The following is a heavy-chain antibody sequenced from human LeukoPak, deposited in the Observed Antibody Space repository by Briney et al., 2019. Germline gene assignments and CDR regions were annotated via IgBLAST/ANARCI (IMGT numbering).Heavy chain of an antibody. CDR3: ARGGHYYDSSGYLHWFDP. J-gene: IGHJ5*02. D-gene: IGHD3-22*01. CDR2: IYYSGST. Sequence: SETLSLTCTVSGGSISSYYWSWIRQPPGKGLEWIGYIYYSGSTNYNPSLKSRVTISVDTSKNQFSLKLSSVTAADTAVYCCARGGHYYDSSGYLHWFDPWGQGTLVTVSS. CDR1: GGSISSYY. V-gene: IGHV4-59*01.